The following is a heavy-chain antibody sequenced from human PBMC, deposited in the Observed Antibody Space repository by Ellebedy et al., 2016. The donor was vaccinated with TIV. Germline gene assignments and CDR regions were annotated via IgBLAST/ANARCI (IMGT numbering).Heavy chain of an antibody. CDR2: IYTGGST. J-gene: IGHJ4*02. CDR1: GFTVSSNY. V-gene: IGHV3-53*01. CDR3: AKDAREMARISWEYDY. Sequence: GESLKISCAASGFTVSSNYMSWVRQAPGEGLEWVSVIYTGGSTYYAESVKGRFTISRDNSKNTLYLQMNSLRAEDTAVYYCAKDAREMARISWEYDYWGQGTLVTVSS. D-gene: IGHD5-24*01.